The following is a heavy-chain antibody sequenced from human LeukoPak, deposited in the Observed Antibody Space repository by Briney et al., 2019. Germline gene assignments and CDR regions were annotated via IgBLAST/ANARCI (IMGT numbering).Heavy chain of an antibody. CDR3: TTIRPDY. J-gene: IGHJ4*02. Sequence: PGGSLRLSCSASGFTFSSYWMHWVRQAPGKGLVWVSRIKADDYSTDYADSVKGRFTIYRDNARNTLYLQMNSLTAEDTAVYYCTTIRPDYWGRGTLVTVSS. CDR1: GFTFSSYW. CDR2: IKADDYST. D-gene: IGHD5-12*01. V-gene: IGHV3-74*01.